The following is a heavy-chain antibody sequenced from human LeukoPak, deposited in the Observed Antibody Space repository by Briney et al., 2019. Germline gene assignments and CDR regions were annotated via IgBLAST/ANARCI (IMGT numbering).Heavy chain of an antibody. CDR2: IYYSGST. CDR1: GGSISSSSYY. J-gene: IGHJ6*03. D-gene: IGHD3-10*01. Sequence: SETLSLTCTVSGGSISSSSYYWGWIRQPPGKGLEWIGSIYYSGSTYYNPSLKSRVTISVDTSKNQFSLKLSSVTAADTAVYYCATQEYYGSGSYTPMDVWGKGTTVTISS. CDR3: ATQEYYGSGSYTPMDV. V-gene: IGHV4-39*01.